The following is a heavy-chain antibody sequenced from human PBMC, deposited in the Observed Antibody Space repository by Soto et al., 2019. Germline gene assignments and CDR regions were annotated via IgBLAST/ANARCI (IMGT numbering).Heavy chain of an antibody. V-gene: IGHV4-34*01. CDR3: ARGGQYYDFWSGYYNWFDP. Sequence: ASEILSLTCAVYGGSFSGYYWSWIRQPPGKGLEWIGEINHSGSTNYNPSLKSRVTISVDTSKNQFSLKLSSVTAADTAVYYCARGGQYYDFWSGYYNWFDPWGQGTLVTVSS. CDR2: INHSGST. CDR1: GGSFSGYY. D-gene: IGHD3-3*01. J-gene: IGHJ5*02.